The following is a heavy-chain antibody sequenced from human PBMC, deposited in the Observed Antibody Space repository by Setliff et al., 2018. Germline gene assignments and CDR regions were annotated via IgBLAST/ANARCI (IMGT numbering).Heavy chain of an antibody. V-gene: IGHV3-7*05. CDR3: ARAVGSSSGWYNYYYYMDV. CDR2: IKQDGSEK. CDR1: GGSISSSSYY. Sequence: ETLSLTCTVSGGSISSSSYYWGWIRQAPGKGLEWVANIKQDGSEKYYVDSVKGRFTISRDNAKNSLYLQMNSLRAEDTAVYYCARAVGSSSGWYNYYYYMDVWGKGTTVTVSS. D-gene: IGHD6-19*01. J-gene: IGHJ6*03.